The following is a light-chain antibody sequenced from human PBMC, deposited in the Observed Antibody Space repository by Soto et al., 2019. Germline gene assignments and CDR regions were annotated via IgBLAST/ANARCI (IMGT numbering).Light chain of an antibody. CDR2: SAS. Sequence: QMTQSPSSMSASVGDRVTITCRASQGISSFLAWYQQQPGKVNQLLIYSASTLQSGVPSRFSVSGSGTDFTLTISSLQPEDVAIYYCQKYNSGPLTFGGGTKVDI. CDR3: QKYNSGPLT. CDR1: QGISSF. J-gene: IGKJ4*01. V-gene: IGKV1-27*01.